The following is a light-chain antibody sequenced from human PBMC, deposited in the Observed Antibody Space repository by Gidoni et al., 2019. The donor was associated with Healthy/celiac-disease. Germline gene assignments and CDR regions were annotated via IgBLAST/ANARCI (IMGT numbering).Light chain of an antibody. J-gene: IGKJ5*01. Sequence: DIQVTQSPSSRSASVGDRVTITCRASQSISSYLNWYQQKPGKAPKLLIYAASSLRSGVPSRFSGSGSGTDFTLTISSLQPEDFATYYCQQSYSTPPITFGQGTRLEIK. CDR1: QSISSY. CDR3: QQSYSTPPIT. V-gene: IGKV1-39*01. CDR2: AAS.